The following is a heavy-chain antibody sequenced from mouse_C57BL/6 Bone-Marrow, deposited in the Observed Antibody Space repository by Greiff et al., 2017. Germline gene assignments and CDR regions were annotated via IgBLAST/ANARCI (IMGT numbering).Heavy chain of an antibody. J-gene: IGHJ1*03. D-gene: IGHD1-3*01. CDR3: ARHSGYYDV. V-gene: IGHV5-6*02. CDR2: ISSCGSYT. Sequence: VKLVESGGDLVKPGGSLTLSCAASGFTFRSYGMSWVRQTPDKRLEWVATISSCGSYTYYPDSVKGRFTISRDNATNTLYLQMSSLKSEDTAMYYGARHSGYYDVWGTGTTVTVSS. CDR1: GFTFRSYG.